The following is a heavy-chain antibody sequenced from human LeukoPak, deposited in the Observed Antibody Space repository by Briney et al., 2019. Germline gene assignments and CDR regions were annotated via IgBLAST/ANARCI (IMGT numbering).Heavy chain of an antibody. CDR2: ISSSGSTI. CDR3: ARGSDDCTSTTCPRRFDY. D-gene: IGHD2-2*01. CDR1: GFTFSDYY. V-gene: IGHV3-11*04. J-gene: IGHJ4*02. Sequence: GGSLRLSCAASGFTFSDYYMSWIRQAPGKGLEWVSYISSSGSTIYYADSVKGRFTISRDNAKNSLYLQMNSLRAEDTAVYYCARGSDDCTSTTCPRRFDYWGQGTLVTVSS.